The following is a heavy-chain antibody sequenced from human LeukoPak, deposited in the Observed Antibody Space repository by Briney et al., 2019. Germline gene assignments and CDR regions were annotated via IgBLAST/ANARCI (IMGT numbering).Heavy chain of an antibody. D-gene: IGHD6-13*01. CDR1: GFTVSRNY. CDR2: IYSGGRT. CDR3: ARAGPSSSWHQFDY. J-gene: IGHJ4*02. V-gene: IGHV3-66*01. Sequence: GTLRLSCSASGFTVSRNYMSWVRQAPGKGLEWVSVIYSGGRTYYADSVKGRFTISRDNSKNTLYLQMNILRAEDTAVYYCARAGPSSSWHQFDYWGQGTLVTVSS.